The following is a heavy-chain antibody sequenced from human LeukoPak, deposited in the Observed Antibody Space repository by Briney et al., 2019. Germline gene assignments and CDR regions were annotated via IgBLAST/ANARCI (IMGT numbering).Heavy chain of an antibody. Sequence: QSGGSLRLSCAASGFTFSSYAMHWVRQAPGKGLEWVAVISYDGSNKYYADSVNGRFTISRDNSKNTLYLQMNSLRAEDTAVYYCARDKQLWSLGDYYYGMDVWGKGTTVTVSS. CDR1: GFTFSSYA. D-gene: IGHD5-18*01. CDR3: ARDKQLWSLGDYYYGMDV. J-gene: IGHJ6*04. CDR2: ISYDGSNK. V-gene: IGHV3-30*04.